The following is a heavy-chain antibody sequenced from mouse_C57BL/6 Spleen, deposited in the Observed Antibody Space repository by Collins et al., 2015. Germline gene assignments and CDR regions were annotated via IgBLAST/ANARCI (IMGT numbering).Heavy chain of an antibody. V-gene: IGHV1-87*01. Sequence: QVQLQQSGAELARPGASVKLSCKASGYTFTSYWMQWVKQRPGQGLEWIGAIYPGDGDTRYTQKFKGKATLTADKSSSTAYMQLSSLASEDSAVYYCARVSAYSYDYDEGFAYWGQGTLVTVSA. CDR3: ARVSAYSYDYDEGFAY. CDR1: GYTFTSYW. CDR2: IYPGDGDT. J-gene: IGHJ3*01. D-gene: IGHD2-4*01.